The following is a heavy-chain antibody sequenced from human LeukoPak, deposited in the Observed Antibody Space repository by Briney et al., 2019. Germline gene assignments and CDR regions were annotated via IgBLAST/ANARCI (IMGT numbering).Heavy chain of an antibody. CDR3: ARGLIMAVAGRGEFHY. V-gene: IGHV4-59*01. Sequence: KPSETLSLTCTVSGGSISGYYWGWLRQPPGRGLEWIGYLYYSGSTTYNPSLKSRVTISLDTSKNQFSLKLSSVTAADTAVYYCARGLIMAVAGRGEFHYWGQGTLVTVSS. D-gene: IGHD6-13*01. CDR2: LYYSGST. J-gene: IGHJ4*02. CDR1: GGSISGYY.